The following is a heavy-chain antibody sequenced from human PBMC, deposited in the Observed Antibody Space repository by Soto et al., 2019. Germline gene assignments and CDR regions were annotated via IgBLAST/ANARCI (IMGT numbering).Heavy chain of an antibody. V-gene: IGHV3-30-3*01. CDR2: ISYDGSSK. J-gene: IGHJ6*02. D-gene: IGHD2-2*01. CDR1: GFTFSSYA. CDR3: ARERQDYQGYYYYYGMDV. Sequence: QVQLVESGGGVVQPGRSLRLSCAASGFTFSSYAMNWVRQAPGKGLGWVAVISYDGSSKYYADSVKGRFTISRDNSKNTLYLQMNSLRAEDTAVYYCARERQDYQGYYYYYGMDVWGLGTTVTVSS.